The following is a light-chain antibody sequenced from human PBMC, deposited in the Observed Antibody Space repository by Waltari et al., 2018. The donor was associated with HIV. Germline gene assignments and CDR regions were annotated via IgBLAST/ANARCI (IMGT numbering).Light chain of an antibody. J-gene: IGLJ3*02. V-gene: IGLV2-11*01. CDR2: DVN. CDR3: CSYGDTYTSSKV. Sequence: QSALAQPRSVSGSPGQSVNISCTGTSSDVGGYNYVSWYQQYPDKAPKLVIYDVNKRPSGVPPRFSGSKSGNTASLIISGLQTEDEADYYCCSYGDTYTSSKVIGGGTRLTVL. CDR1: SSDVGGYNY.